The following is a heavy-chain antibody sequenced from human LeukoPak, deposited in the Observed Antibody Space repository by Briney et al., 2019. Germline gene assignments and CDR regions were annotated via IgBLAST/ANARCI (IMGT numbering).Heavy chain of an antibody. CDR3: AREVGSSRAFDI. Sequence: GGSLRLSCAGSGFSFSDYYMAWIRQTPGKGLQRVSFFDRGRDGEAHADSVKGRFTISRDNDKNSLLLLMSSLTAEDTAVYYCAREVGSSRAFDIWGQGTMVTVS. V-gene: IGHV3-11*05. CDR2: FDRGRDGE. J-gene: IGHJ3*02. D-gene: IGHD2-15*01. CDR1: GFSFSDYY.